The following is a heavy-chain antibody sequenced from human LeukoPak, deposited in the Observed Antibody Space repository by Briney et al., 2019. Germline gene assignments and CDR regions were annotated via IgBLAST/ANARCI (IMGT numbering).Heavy chain of an antibody. J-gene: IGHJ3*02. CDR3: ARRPESYYDSSGYYRSGAFDI. Sequence: PSETLSLTCTVSGDSISSYYWSWIRQPPGKGLEWIGYIYYSGSTKYNPSLKSRVTISVDTSKNQFSLKLNSVTAADTAVYYCARRPESYYDSSGYYRSGAFDIWGQGTMVTVSS. CDR1: GDSISSYY. V-gene: IGHV4-59*08. CDR2: IYYSGST. D-gene: IGHD3-22*01.